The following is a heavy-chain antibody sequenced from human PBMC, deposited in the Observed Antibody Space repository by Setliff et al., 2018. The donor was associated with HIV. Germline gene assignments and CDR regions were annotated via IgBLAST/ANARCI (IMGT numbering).Heavy chain of an antibody. CDR2: VSPYNGDT. D-gene: IGHD2-2*01. V-gene: IGHV1-18*01. Sequence: ASVKVSCKASGYRFNTYGISWVRQAPGQGLEWMGWVSPYNGDTRFAQSLQGRVTLTTDTSTNTAYMEMRTLRSDDTAMYYCAKGDLVVIPAAISKYYYYMDVWGKGTSVTVSS. CDR1: GYRFNTYG. CDR3: AKGDLVVIPAAISKYYYYMDV. J-gene: IGHJ6*03.